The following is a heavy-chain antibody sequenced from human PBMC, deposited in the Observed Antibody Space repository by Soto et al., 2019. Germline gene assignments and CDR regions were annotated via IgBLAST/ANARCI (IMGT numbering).Heavy chain of an antibody. V-gene: IGHV4-4*07. CDR1: GGSISTYD. CDR3: ARGGIRGGLDV. CDR2: IHTSGNT. J-gene: IGHJ6*02. Sequence: PSETLSLTCTVTGGSISTYDWCWIRQSAGKGLEWLGRIHTSGNTNYNSSLKSRLSMSVDTSKNQFSLKLSSVTAADKAVYYCARGGIRGGLDVCGQGTTVTVSS. D-gene: IGHD2-15*01.